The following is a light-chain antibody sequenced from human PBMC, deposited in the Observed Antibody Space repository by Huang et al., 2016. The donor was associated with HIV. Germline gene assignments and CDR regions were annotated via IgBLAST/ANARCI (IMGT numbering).Light chain of an antibody. CDR1: QDIISH. CDR2: DAS. CDR3: QQFDNLPLT. V-gene: IGKV1-33*01. Sequence: DIQMTQSPSSLSASVGDRVTITCQASQDIISHLNWYQQKPGKAPNLLSYDASNLETEVPSRFSGSGSGTDFTFTISSLQPEDIATYYCQQFDNLPLTFGQGTRLEIK. J-gene: IGKJ5*01.